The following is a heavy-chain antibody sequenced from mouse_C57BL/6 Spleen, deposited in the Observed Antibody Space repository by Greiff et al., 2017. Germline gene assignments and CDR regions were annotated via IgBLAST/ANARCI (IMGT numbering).Heavy chain of an antibody. V-gene: IGHV7-3*01. CDR3: ARRYYYGSSYVVPYFDV. Sequence: EVMLVESGGGLVQPGGSLSLSCAASGFTFTDYYMSWVRQPPGKALEWLGFIRNKANGYTTEYSASVKGRFTISRDNSQSILYLQMNALRAEDSATYYCARRYYYGSSYVVPYFDVWSTGTTVTVSS. CDR2: IRNKANGYTT. CDR1: GFTFTDYY. D-gene: IGHD1-1*01. J-gene: IGHJ1*03.